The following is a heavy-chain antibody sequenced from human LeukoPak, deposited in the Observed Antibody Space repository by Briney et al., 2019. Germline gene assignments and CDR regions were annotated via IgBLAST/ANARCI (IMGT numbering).Heavy chain of an antibody. J-gene: IGHJ4*02. CDR2: ISSSSSYI. CDR3: ARDGRGDYDYYDSSGYPFDF. Sequence: KSGGSLRLSCAASGFTFSSYTMNWVRQAPGKGLEWVSSISSSSSYIYYADSVKGRFTISRDNAKNSLYLQMNSLRAEDTAVYYCARDGRGDYDYYDSSGYPFDFWGQGTLVTVSS. V-gene: IGHV3-21*01. CDR1: GFTFSSYT. D-gene: IGHD3-22*01.